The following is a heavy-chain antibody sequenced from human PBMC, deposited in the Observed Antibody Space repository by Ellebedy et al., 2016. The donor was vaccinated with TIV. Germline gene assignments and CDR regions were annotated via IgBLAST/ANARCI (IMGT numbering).Heavy chain of an antibody. J-gene: IGHJ6*02. D-gene: IGHD5-24*01. Sequence: ASVKVSCXASGYTFTSYDINWVRQATGQGLEWMGWISAYNGNTNYAQKLQGRVTMTTDTSTSTAYMELRSLRSDDTAVYYCAREPRYTDEPYYYGMDVWGQGTTVTVSS. CDR1: GYTFTSYD. CDR2: ISAYNGNT. CDR3: AREPRYTDEPYYYGMDV. V-gene: IGHV1-18*01.